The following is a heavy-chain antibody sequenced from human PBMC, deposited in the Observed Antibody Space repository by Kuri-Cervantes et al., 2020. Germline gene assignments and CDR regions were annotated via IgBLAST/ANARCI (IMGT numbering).Heavy chain of an antibody. Sequence: GSLRLSCTVSGDFMANFYWSWIRQSPGKGLEWIGFIFDTGNTDYNPSLKSRVTIAVDTSKSQFSLELTSMTAADTAIYYCARARGREFTNGGYYFDYWGQGSLVTVSS. D-gene: IGHD2-8*01. CDR1: GDFMANFY. CDR2: IFDTGNT. J-gene: IGHJ4*02. CDR3: ARARGREFTNGGYYFDY. V-gene: IGHV4-59*13.